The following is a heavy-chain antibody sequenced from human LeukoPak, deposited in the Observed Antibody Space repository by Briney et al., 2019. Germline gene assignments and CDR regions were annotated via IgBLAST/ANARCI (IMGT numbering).Heavy chain of an antibody. D-gene: IGHD3-22*01. V-gene: IGHV3-73*01. Sequence: GGSLRLSCAASGFTFSGSAMHWVRQASGKGLEWVGCIRSKANSYATAYAASVKGRFTISRDESKNTAYLQMNSLKTEGTAVYYCTRRAKDDSSGYYSTWGQGTLVTVSS. J-gene: IGHJ5*02. CDR2: IRSKANSYAT. CDR3: TRRAKDDSSGYYST. CDR1: GFTFSGSA.